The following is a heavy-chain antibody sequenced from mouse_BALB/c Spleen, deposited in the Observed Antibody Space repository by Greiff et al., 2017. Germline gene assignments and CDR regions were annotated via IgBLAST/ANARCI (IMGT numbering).Heavy chain of an antibody. Sequence: EVKLVESGGGLVKPGGSLKLSCAASGFTFSSFGMHWVRQAPEKGLEWVAYISSGSSTIYYADTVKGRFTISRDNPKNTLFLQMTSLRSEDTAMYYCARGVYDYYGGFAYWGQGTLVTVSA. D-gene: IGHD1-1*01. J-gene: IGHJ3*01. V-gene: IGHV5-17*02. CDR3: ARGVYDYYGGFAY. CDR1: GFTFSSFG. CDR2: ISSGSSTI.